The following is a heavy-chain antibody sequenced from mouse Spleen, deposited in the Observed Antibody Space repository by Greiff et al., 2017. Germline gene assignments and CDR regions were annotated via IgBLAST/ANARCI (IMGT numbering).Heavy chain of an antibody. J-gene: IGHJ1*01. Sequence: VKLVESGAELVRPGASVTLSCKASGYTFTDYEMHWVKQTPGHGLEWIGAIDPETGGTAYNQKFKGKAILTADKSSSTAYMELRSLTSEYSGVYYCTRSYGGGYGYFDVWGAGTTVTVSS. CDR2: IDPETGGT. CDR1: GYTFTDYE. D-gene: IGHD1-1*01. V-gene: IGHV1-15*01. CDR3: TRSYGGGYGYFDV.